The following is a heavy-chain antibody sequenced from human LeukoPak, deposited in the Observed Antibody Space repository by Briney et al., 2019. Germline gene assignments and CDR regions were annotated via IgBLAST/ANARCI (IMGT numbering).Heavy chain of an antibody. D-gene: IGHD2-2*01. CDR2: INPNSGAT. J-gene: IGHJ4*02. CDR1: GYTFTGYY. CDR3: ARVKKLMPEFEF. V-gene: IGHV1-2*02. Sequence: ASVKVSCKASGYTFTGYYMHWVRQAPGQGLEWMGWINPNSGATKYAQKFQGRVSMTRDTSINTAYMDLTNLRSDDTAIFYCARVKKLMPEFEFWGQGTLVTVSS.